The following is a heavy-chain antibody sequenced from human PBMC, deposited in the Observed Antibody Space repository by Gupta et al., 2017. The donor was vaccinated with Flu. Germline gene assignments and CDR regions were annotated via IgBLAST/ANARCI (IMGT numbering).Heavy chain of an antibody. V-gene: IGHV3-30*18. CDR1: GFTFSSYG. CDR2: IAYDGSNK. CDR3: AKDSAPPHDYDILTGGYGMDV. Sequence: QVQLVESGGGVVQPGRLLRLSCAASGFTFSSYGLHWVRQAPGQWLGGGAVIAYDGSNKYYADSVKGRFTISRDNSNNTLYLQMNSLRAEDTAVYYCAKDSAPPHDYDILTGGYGMDVWGQGTTVTVSS. J-gene: IGHJ6*02. D-gene: IGHD3-9*01.